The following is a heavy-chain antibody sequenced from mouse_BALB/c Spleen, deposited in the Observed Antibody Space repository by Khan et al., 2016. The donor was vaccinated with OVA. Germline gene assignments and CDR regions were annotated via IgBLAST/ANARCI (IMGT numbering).Heavy chain of an antibody. D-gene: IGHD3-3*01. V-gene: IGHV5-6-3*01. J-gene: IGHJ2*01. Sequence: EVELVESGGGLVQPGGSLKLSCAASGFTFSSYGMSWVRQTPDKRLELVATINSNGGSTYYPDSVKGRFTISRDNAQKTLYLQMRSLKSEDTAMYYCARRARTINWGQGTTLTVSS. CDR2: INSNGGST. CDR3: ARRARTIN. CDR1: GFTFSSYG.